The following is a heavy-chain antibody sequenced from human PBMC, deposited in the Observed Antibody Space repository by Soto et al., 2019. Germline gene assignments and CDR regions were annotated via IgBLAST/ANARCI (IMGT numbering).Heavy chain of an antibody. Sequence: GGSLRLSCAASGFTFSSYWMSWVRQAPGKGLEWVANIKQDGSEKYYVDSVKGRFTISRDNAKNSLYLQMNSLRAEDPAVYYCARDGPLRYFDYWGQGTLVTVSS. CDR1: GFTFSSYW. J-gene: IGHJ4*02. V-gene: IGHV3-7*01. D-gene: IGHD5-12*01. CDR3: ARDGPLRYFDY. CDR2: IKQDGSEK.